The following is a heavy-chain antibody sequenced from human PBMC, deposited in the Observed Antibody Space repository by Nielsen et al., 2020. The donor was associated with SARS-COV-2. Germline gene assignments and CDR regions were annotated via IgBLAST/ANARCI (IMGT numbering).Heavy chain of an antibody. V-gene: IGHV1-69*13. CDR2: IIPIFGTA. D-gene: IGHD1-26*01. J-gene: IGHJ4*02. Sequence: SVKVSCKVSGYTLTELSMHWVRQAPGQGLEWMGGIIPIFGTANYAQKFQGRVTITADESTSTAYMELSSLRSEDTAVYYCARVSQWELQVYWGQGTLVTVSS. CDR3: ARVSQWELQVY. CDR1: GYTLTELS.